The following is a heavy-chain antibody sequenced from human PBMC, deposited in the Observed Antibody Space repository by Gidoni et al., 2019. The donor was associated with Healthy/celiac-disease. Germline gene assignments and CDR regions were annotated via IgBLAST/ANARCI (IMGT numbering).Heavy chain of an antibody. J-gene: IGHJ6*02. D-gene: IGHD5-18*01. Sequence: QVQLQQWGARLLKPSETLSLPCAVYGGSFSGASWSWIRQPPGKGLEWIGEIIHSGSTNYNPSLKSRVTISVDTSENQFSLKLKSVTAADTAVYYCASGGGSGYSSDYAHHMDVWGQGTTVTVSS. CDR3: ASGGGSGYSSDYAHHMDV. V-gene: IGHV4-34*02. CDR1: GGSFSGAS. CDR2: IIHSGST.